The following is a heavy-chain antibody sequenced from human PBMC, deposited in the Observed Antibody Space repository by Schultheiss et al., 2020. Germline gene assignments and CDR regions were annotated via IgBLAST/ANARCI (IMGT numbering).Heavy chain of an antibody. V-gene: IGHV3-30*03. CDR1: GFTFSSYG. Sequence: GGSLRLSCAASGFTFSSYGMHWVRQAPGKGLEWVAVISYDGSNKYNADSVKGRFTISRDNSKNTLYLQMNSLRAEDTAVYYCARAGMVRAQHYYYYGMDVWGKGTTVTVYS. D-gene: IGHD3-10*01. CDR2: ISYDGSNK. J-gene: IGHJ6*04. CDR3: ARAGMVRAQHYYYYGMDV.